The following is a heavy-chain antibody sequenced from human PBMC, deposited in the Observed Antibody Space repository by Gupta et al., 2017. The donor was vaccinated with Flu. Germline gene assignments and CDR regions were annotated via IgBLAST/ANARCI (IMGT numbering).Heavy chain of an antibody. J-gene: IGHJ4*02. V-gene: IGHV1-18*01. Sequence: QLLLVQSGPEVKTPGASVKVSCLASGYVFSSYDISWLRQAPGQGLEWVGWISGYVGETSYAEKFQGRVTMTKDTSRKAAYLELRSLRVDDTAVYYCARTDTWNGRYMDYWGQGTLVTVSS. D-gene: IGHD1-20*01. CDR3: ARTDTWNGRYMDY. CDR1: GYVFSSYD. CDR2: ISGYVGET.